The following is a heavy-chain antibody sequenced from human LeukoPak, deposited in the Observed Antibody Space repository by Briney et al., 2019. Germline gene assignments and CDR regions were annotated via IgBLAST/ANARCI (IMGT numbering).Heavy chain of an antibody. D-gene: IGHD3-22*01. CDR1: GFTFSNYW. J-gene: IGHJ5*02. V-gene: IGHV3-74*01. CDR3: ARDLGQYYDTSDNWFDP. Sequence: PGGSLRLSCAASGFTFSNYWMHWVRQAPGKGLVWGSRINSDGINTSYADSVKGRFTISRDNANNTLNLQMNSLRAEDTAVYYCARDLGQYYDTSDNWFDPWGQGTLVTVSS. CDR2: INSDGINT.